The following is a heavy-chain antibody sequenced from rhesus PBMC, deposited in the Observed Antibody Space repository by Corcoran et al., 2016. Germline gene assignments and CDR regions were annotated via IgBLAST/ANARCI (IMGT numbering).Heavy chain of an antibody. CDR3: ASAYGLDS. CDR1: GGSISSNS. CDR2: IYGGSGST. J-gene: IGHJ6*01. V-gene: IGHV4-147*01. Sequence: QVQLQESGPGLVKPSETLSLTCAVSGGSISSNSWNWIRQPPGKGLEWIGRIYGGSGSTSYNPSLTSRVTISTDTSKNQFSLKLSSVTAADTAVYYCASAYGLDSWGQGVVVTVSS.